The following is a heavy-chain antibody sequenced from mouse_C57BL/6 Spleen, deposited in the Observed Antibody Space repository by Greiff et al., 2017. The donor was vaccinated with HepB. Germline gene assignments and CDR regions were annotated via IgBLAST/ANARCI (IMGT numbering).Heavy chain of an antibody. CDR3: ASPYYGSSYWFAY. Sequence: QVQLQQSGAELAKPGASVKLSCKASGYTFTSYWMHWVKQRPGQGLEWIGYINPSSGYTKYNQKFKDKATLTADKSSSTAYMQLSSLTYEDSAVYYCASPYYGSSYWFAYWGQGTLVTVSA. D-gene: IGHD1-1*01. CDR2: INPSSGYT. CDR1: GYTFTSYW. V-gene: IGHV1-7*01. J-gene: IGHJ3*01.